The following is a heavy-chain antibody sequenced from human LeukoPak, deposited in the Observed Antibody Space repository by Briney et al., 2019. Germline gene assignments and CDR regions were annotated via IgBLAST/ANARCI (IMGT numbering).Heavy chain of an antibody. CDR3: ARVKVIAARRWFDP. CDR2: IYTSGST. Sequence: SQTLSLTCTVSGGSISSGSYYWSWIRQPAGKGLEWIGRIYTSGSTNYNPSLKSRVTISVDTSKNQFSLKLSSVTAADTAVYYCARVKVIAARRWFDPWGQGTLVTVSS. D-gene: IGHD6-6*01. CDR1: GGSISSGSYY. V-gene: IGHV4-61*02. J-gene: IGHJ5*02.